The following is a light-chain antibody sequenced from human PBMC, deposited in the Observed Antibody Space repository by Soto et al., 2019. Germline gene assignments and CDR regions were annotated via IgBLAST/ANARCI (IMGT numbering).Light chain of an antibody. CDR2: GAS. CDR3: PPYISGPPIS. J-gene: IGKJ5*01. Sequence: PASMARSSRERVALSFKASQSINNKVAWYQQKPGQAPRLLIYGASTRATGISARFSGSGSDTELARGLSILHSPDFAVYECPPYISGPPISCCEGTRLEI. CDR1: QSINNK. V-gene: IGKV3-15*01.